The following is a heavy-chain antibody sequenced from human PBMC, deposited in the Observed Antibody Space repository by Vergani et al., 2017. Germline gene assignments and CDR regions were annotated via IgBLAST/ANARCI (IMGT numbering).Heavy chain of an antibody. CDR2: IYYSGST. CDR3: ARRQSLKFGWFDP. J-gene: IGHJ5*02. D-gene: IGHD3-16*01. CDR1: GGSISSSSYY. Sequence: QLQLQESGPGLVKPSETLSLTCTVSGGSISSSSYYWGWIRQPPGKGLEWIGSIYYSGSTYYNPSLKSRFTISVDTSKNQFSLKLSSVTAADTAVYYCARRQSLKFGWFDPWGQGTLVTVSS. V-gene: IGHV4-39*01.